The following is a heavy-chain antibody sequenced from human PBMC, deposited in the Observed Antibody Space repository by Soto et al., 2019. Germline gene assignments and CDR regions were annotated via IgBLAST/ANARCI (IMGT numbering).Heavy chain of an antibody. CDR2: ISAYNGNT. CDR3: ARDPDYVWGSYRLGHDAFDI. CDR1: GYTFTSDG. J-gene: IGHJ3*02. V-gene: IGHV1-18*01. Sequence: ASVKVSCKASGYTFTSDGISWVRQAPGQGLEWMGWISAYNGNTNYAQKLQGRVTMTTDTSTSTAYMELRSLRSDDTAVYYCARDPDYVWGSYRLGHDAFDIWGQGTMVTVSS. D-gene: IGHD3-16*02.